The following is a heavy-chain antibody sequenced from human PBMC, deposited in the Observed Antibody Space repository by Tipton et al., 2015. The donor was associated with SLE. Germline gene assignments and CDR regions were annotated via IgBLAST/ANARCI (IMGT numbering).Heavy chain of an antibody. CDR2: IYTSGST. CDR3: ARGASDYGDYYFDY. V-gene: IGHV4-4*07. CDR1: GGSISSYY. J-gene: IGHJ4*02. Sequence: TLSLTCTVSGGSISSYYWSWIRQPAGKGLEWIGRIYTSGSTNYNPSLKSRVTMSVDTSKNQFSPKLSSVTAADTAVYYCARGASDYGDYYFDYWDQGTLVTVSS. D-gene: IGHD4-17*01.